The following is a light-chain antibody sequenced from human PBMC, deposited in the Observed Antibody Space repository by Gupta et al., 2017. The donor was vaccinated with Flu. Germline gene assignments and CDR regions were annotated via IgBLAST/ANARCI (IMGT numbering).Light chain of an antibody. CDR1: NIGSKR. Sequence: SYVLTKPPSVSVAPGQTAIIPCGGNNIGSKRVHWYQQKQGQAPGDVDKEDSDRPSGITERFSGSNSGNTATLTITRVEAGDEADYYCTAWESSSNQPVFGGGTKLTVL. J-gene: IGLJ3*02. CDR3: TAWESSSNQPV. CDR2: EDS. V-gene: IGLV3-21*02.